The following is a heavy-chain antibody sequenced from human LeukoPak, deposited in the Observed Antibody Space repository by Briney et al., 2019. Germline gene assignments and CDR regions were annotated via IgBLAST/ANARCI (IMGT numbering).Heavy chain of an antibody. J-gene: IGHJ3*02. CDR3: ARAGVGATNDAFDI. D-gene: IGHD1-26*01. Sequence: GASVKVSCKASGYTFTGYYMHWVRQAPGQGLEWMGWINPNSGGTNYAQKFQGRVTMTRDTSISTAYMELSRLRSDDTAVYYCARAGVGATNDAFDIWGQGTMVTVSS. CDR1: GYTFTGYY. V-gene: IGHV1-2*02. CDR2: INPNSGGT.